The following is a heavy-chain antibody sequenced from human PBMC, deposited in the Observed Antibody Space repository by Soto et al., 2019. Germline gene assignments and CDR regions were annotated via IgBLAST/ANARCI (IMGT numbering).Heavy chain of an antibody. CDR1: GYTFTSYY. D-gene: IGHD3-22*01. CDR2: INPCGGST. J-gene: IGHJ4*02. Sequence: QVQLVQSGAEVKKPGASVKVSCKASGYTFTSYYMHWVRQAPGQGLEWTGIINPCGGSTRYAQKFQGRVTMTRDTSTSTVYMELSSLRSEDTAVYYCARGLIYDSSGYYLDYWGQGTLVTVSS. CDR3: ARGLIYDSSGYYLDY. V-gene: IGHV1-46*01.